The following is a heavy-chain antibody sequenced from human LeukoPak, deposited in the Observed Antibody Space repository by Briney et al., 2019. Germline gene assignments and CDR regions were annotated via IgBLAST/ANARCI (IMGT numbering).Heavy chain of an antibody. V-gene: IGHV4-39*01. D-gene: IGHD3-10*01. Sequence: SQTLSLTCTVAGPSISSSSYYWGWLRQPPGKGLECIVSIYYSVSTYYNPSLKSPVTISVDTSKNQSSLKLSSVTAADTAVYYCATGSYYNVGFDDWSQGTLVTVSA. CDR3: ATGSYYNVGFDD. CDR2: IYYSVST. J-gene: IGHJ4*02. CDR1: GPSISSSSYY.